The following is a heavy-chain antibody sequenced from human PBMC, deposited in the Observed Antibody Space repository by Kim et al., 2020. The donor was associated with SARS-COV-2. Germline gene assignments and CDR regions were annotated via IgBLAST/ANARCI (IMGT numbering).Heavy chain of an antibody. CDR2: INPSGGST. D-gene: IGHD1-7*01. Sequence: ASVKVSCKASGYTFTSYYMHWVRQAPGQGLEWMGIINPSGGSTSYAQKFQGRVTMTRDTSTSTVYMELSSLRSEDTAVYYCARDHRGNYVGYYYYGMDVWGQGTTVTVSS. CDR3: ARDHRGNYVGYYYYGMDV. V-gene: IGHV1-46*01. CDR1: GYTFTSYY. J-gene: IGHJ6*02.